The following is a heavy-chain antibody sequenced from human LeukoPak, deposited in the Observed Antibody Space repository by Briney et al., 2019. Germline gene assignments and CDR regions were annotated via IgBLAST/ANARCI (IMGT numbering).Heavy chain of an antibody. V-gene: IGHV1-46*01. D-gene: IGHD3-10*01. CDR3: ARGPRITLVRGGQWYYYMDV. CDR1: GYTFTGYY. CDR2: INPSGGST. J-gene: IGHJ6*03. Sequence: ASVKVSCKASGYTFTGYYMHWVRQAPGQGLEWMGIINPSGGSTNYAQKFQGRVTMTRDTSTSTVYMELSSLRSEDTAVYYCARGPRITLVRGGQWYYYMDVWGKGTTVTISS.